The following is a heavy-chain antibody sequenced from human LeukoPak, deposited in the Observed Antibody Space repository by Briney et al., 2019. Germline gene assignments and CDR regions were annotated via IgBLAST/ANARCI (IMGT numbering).Heavy chain of an antibody. CDR3: ARDWTYSSSWYVWFDP. CDR2: ISAYNGNT. CDR1: GYTFTSYG. V-gene: IGHV1-18*01. D-gene: IGHD6-13*01. J-gene: IGHJ5*02. Sequence: ASVKVSCKASGYTFTSYGISWVRQAPGQGLEWMGWISAYNGNTNYAQKLQGRVTMTTDTSTSTAYMELRSLRSDDTAVYYCARDWTYSSSWYVWFDPWGQGTLVTVSS.